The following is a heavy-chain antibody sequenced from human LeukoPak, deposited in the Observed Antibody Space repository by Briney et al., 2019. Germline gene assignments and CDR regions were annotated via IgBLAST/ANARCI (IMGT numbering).Heavy chain of an antibody. V-gene: IGHV4-31*03. CDR1: GGSISSGGYY. CDR3: AREGSSGRYDY. CDR2: IYYSGNT. D-gene: IGHD3-22*01. J-gene: IGHJ4*02. Sequence: PSETLSLTCTVSGGSISSGGYYWSWIRQHPGKGLEWIGYIYYSGNTYYNPSLKSRVTISIDASKNQFSLKLNSVTAADTAVYYCAREGSSGRYDYWGQGTLVTVSS.